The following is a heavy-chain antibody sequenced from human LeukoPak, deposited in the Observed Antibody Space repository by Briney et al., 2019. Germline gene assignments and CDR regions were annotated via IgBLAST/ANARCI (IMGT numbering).Heavy chain of an antibody. CDR2: INAGNGNT. CDR3: ARGESGTTFDY. D-gene: IGHD1-7*01. V-gene: IGHV1-3*01. J-gene: IGHJ4*02. CDR1: GYTFTSYA. Sequence: ASVKVSCKASGYTFTSYAMHWVRQAPGQRLEWMGWINAGNGNTKYSQKFQGRVTITRDTSTSTAYMELGGLISDDTAVYYCARGESGTTFDYWGQGTLVTVSS.